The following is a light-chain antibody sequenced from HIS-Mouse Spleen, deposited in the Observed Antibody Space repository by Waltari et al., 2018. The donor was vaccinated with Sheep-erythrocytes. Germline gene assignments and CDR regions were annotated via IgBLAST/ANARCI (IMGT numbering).Light chain of an antibody. CDR2: QDS. CDR1: KLGDKY. V-gene: IGLV3-1*01. CDR3: QAWDSSTAWNGV. Sequence: SYELTQPPSVSVSPGQTASITCSGDKLGDKYACWYQQKPGQSPVLVIYQDSKRPSGIPERFSGSNAGNTATLTISGTQAMDEADYYCQAWDSSTAWNGVFGGGTKLTVL. J-gene: IGLJ2*01.